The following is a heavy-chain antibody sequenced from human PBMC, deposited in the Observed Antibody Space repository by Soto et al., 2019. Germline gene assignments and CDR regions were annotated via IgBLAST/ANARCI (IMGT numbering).Heavy chain of an antibody. D-gene: IGHD5-18*01. Sequence: PSETLSLTCTVSGGSISSYYSSWIRQPPGKGLEWIGYIYYSGSTNYNPSLKSRVTISVDTSKNQFSLKLSSVTAADTAVYYCARGQLWDFDYWGQGTLVTVSS. CDR2: IYYSGST. CDR1: GGSISSYY. V-gene: IGHV4-59*01. J-gene: IGHJ4*02. CDR3: ARGQLWDFDY.